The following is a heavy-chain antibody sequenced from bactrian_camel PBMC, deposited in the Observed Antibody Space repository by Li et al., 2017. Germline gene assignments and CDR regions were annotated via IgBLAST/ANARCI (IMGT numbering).Heavy chain of an antibody. J-gene: IGHJ6*01. CDR1: GYTAGSLR. CDR3: AADYGPVMTSIQALGEMSAASFAS. V-gene: IGHV3S53*01. D-gene: IGHD3*01. Sequence: HVQLVESGGGSVQSGGSLGLSCAVSGYTAGSLRMAWFRQAPGKGREGVAAIAYDGHTTYADSVKGRFTISQDNAKNTVYLQMNSLTPEDTAMYYCAADYGPVMTSIQALGEMSAASFASWGQGTQVTVS. CDR2: IAYDGHT.